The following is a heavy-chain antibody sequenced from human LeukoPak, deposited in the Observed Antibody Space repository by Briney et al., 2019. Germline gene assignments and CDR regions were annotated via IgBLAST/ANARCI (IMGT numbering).Heavy chain of an antibody. CDR1: WTFTRYA. CDR3: ARRDIVATLAY. CDR2: INACNGKT. V-gene: IGHV1-3*01. D-gene: IGHD5-12*01. J-gene: IGHJ4*02. Sequence: WTFTRYAXXXXGQAGXQRGEWMGWINACNGKTKYSQKFQGRVTITRETSASTAYIELSSLRSEDTAVYYCARRDIVATLAYWGQGPLVTLSS.